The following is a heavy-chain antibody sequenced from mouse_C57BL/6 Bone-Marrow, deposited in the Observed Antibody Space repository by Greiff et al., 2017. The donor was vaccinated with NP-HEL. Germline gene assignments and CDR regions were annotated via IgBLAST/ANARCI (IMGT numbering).Heavy chain of an antibody. CDR1: GFNFKDYY. Sequence: VQLKQSGAELVRPGASVKLSCTASGFNFKDYYMPWVKQRPEQGLEWIGRIDPEDGDTEYAPKFQGKATMTADTSSNTAYLHLSSLTYEGAAVYYCTNCYGSMDYWGQGTSVTVSS. CDR2: IDPEDGDT. CDR3: TNCYGSMDY. J-gene: IGHJ4*01. D-gene: IGHD1-1*01. V-gene: IGHV14-1*01.